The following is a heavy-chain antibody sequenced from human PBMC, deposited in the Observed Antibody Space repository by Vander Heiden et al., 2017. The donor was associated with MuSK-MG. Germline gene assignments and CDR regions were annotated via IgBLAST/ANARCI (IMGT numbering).Heavy chain of an antibody. Sequence: EVQLVESGGGVVQPGGSLRLSCAAFGFTFDNYAMHWVRQAPGKGLEWVALINWDGSSTFYAGSGGDRFTISRDNSKNALYLQMRSLREEDAAIYYCVKECADYYFYNGMDVWGQGTTVHVS. D-gene: IGHD6-13*01. CDR3: VKECADYYFYNGMDV. CDR1: GFTFDNYA. J-gene: IGHJ6*01. V-gene: IGHV3-43D*03. CDR2: INWDGSST.